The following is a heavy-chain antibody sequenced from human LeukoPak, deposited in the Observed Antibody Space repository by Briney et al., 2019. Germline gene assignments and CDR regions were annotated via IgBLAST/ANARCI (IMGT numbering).Heavy chain of an antibody. Sequence: SETLSLTCAVSGGSITSTNWWTWVRQPPGKGLEWIGEIYHSGSASYNPSLESRLTMSVDKSKNQFSLKLTSVTAADTALYYCARGEYSSTWMVYWGQGTLVTVSS. CDR2: IYHSGSA. J-gene: IGHJ4*02. CDR3: ARGEYSSTWMVY. V-gene: IGHV4-4*02. D-gene: IGHD6-13*01. CDR1: GGSITSTNW.